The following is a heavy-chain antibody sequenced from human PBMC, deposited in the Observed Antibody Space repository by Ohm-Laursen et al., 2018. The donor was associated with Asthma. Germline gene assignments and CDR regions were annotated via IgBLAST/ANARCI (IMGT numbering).Heavy chain of an antibody. V-gene: IGHV3-33*06. Sequence: RSLRLSCSASGFTFSNYGMHWVRQAPGKGLEWVAVIWYDGSNKYYADSVKGRFTLSRDNSKNTLYLEMNSLRAEDTALYYCAKDRDIVASPFDYWGQGTLVTVSS. D-gene: IGHD5-12*01. J-gene: IGHJ4*02. CDR1: GFTFSNYG. CDR2: IWYDGSNK. CDR3: AKDRDIVASPFDY.